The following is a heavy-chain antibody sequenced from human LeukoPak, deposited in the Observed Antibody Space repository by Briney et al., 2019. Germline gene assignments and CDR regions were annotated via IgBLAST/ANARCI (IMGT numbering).Heavy chain of an antibody. CDR2: ISAYNDNK. D-gene: IGHD3-9*01. V-gene: IGHV1-18*01. CDR3: ARERTILTGYYRLREDYFDY. J-gene: IGHJ4*02. CDR1: GYTFSNYG. Sequence: ASVKVSCKASGYTFSNYGISWVRQAPGQGLEWMGWISAYNDNKNYAQNFQGRVTMTTDTSTSTAYMELRSLRSDDTAVYYCARERTILTGYYRLREDYFDYWGQGTLVTVSS.